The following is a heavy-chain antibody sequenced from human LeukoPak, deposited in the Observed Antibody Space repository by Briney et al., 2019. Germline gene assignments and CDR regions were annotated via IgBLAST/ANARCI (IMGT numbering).Heavy chain of an antibody. CDR3: ARAVQLERYPNTLDY. Sequence: ASVKVSCKASGYTFTSYGISWVRQAPGQGLEWMGWISAYNGNTNYAQKLQGRVTMTTDTSTSTAYMELRSLRSDDTAVYYCARAVQLERYPNTLDYWGQGTLVTVSS. CDR1: GYTFTSYG. D-gene: IGHD1-1*01. J-gene: IGHJ4*02. V-gene: IGHV1-18*01. CDR2: ISAYNGNT.